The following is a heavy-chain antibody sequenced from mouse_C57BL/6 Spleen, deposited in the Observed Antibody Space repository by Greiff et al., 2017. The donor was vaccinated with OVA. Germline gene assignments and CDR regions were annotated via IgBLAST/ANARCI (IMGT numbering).Heavy chain of an antibody. Sequence: VQLQQPGAELVKPGASVKMSCKASGYTFTSYWITWVKQRPGQGLEWIGDIYPGSGSTNYNEKFKGKATLTVDTSSSTAYMQLSSLTSEDSAVYYCARGVLRYFDVWGTGTTVTVSS. D-gene: IGHD2-14*01. CDR2: IYPGSGST. CDR3: ARGVLRYFDV. J-gene: IGHJ1*03. V-gene: IGHV1-55*01. CDR1: GYTFTSYW.